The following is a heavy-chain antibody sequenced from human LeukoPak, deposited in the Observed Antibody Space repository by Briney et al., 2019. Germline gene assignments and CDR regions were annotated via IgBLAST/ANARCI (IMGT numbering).Heavy chain of an antibody. CDR1: GGSFISHY. Sequence: SETLSLTCTVPGGSFISHYWSWIRQPPGKGLEWIGDIHYSGNTKYNPSLKSRVSMSVDTSKNQFSLRLSSVTAADTAVYYCTRGVAAAGSYNWFDPWGQGTLVTVSS. D-gene: IGHD6-13*01. V-gene: IGHV4-59*11. CDR2: IHYSGNT. J-gene: IGHJ5*02. CDR3: TRGVAAAGSYNWFDP.